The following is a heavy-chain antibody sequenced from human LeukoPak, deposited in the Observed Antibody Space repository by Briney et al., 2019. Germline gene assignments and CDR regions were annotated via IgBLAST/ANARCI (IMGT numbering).Heavy chain of an antibody. CDR1: GFTFSNSG. V-gene: IGHV3-23*01. CDR3: TKRTSTLDDP. D-gene: IGHD1-1*01. J-gene: IGHJ5*02. CDR2: ISGSDGST. Sequence: GGSLRLSCAASGFTFSNSGMSWVRQAPGKGPEWVSTISGSDGSTYYADSVKGRFTISRDNSKNTLYLQMNSLRAEDTAVYYCTKRTSTLDDPGGQGTLVTVSS.